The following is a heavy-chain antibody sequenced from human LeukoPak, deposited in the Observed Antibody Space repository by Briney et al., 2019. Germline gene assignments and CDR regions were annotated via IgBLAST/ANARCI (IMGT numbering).Heavy chain of an antibody. CDR1: GFTFGRFS. D-gene: IGHD1-14*01. J-gene: IGHJ4*02. V-gene: IGHV3-21*01. Sequence: GGSLRLSCATSGFTFGRFSFRWVRQAPGKGLEWVASIYVTGNYINYADSVKGRVTISRDNAKNSVYLQMNSLRADDTAVYYCAREFNTIGNFDFWGQGTLVTVSS. CDR2: IYVTGNYI. CDR3: AREFNTIGNFDF.